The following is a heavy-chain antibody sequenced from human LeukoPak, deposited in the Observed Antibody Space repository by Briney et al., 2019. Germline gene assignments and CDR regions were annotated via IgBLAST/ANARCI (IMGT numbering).Heavy chain of an antibody. CDR2: IWYDGSNK. CDR3: ARGTKTNNYMDV. CDR1: GFTFSSYG. D-gene: IGHD2-8*01. Sequence: PGGSLRLSCAVSGFTFSSYGMHWVRQAPGKGLKWVAVIWYDGSNKYYADSVKGRFTISRDNSKNTLYLQMNSLRAEDTAVYYCARGTKTNNYMDVWGKRTTVTVSS. J-gene: IGHJ6*03. V-gene: IGHV3-33*01.